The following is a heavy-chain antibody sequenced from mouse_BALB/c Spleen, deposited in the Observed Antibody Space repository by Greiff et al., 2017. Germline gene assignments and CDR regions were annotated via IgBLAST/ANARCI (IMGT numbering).Heavy chain of an antibody. Sequence: VQLQQPGAELVKPGASVKMSCKASGYTFTSYWMHWVKQRPGQGLEWIGVIDPSDSYTSYNQKFKGKATLTVDTSSSTAYMQLSSLTSEDSAVYYCRSGYDAMDYWGQGTSVTVSS. V-gene: IGHV1S127*01. CDR3: RSGYDAMDY. J-gene: IGHJ4*01. CDR1: GYTFTSYW. CDR2: IDPSDSYT. D-gene: IGHD3-1*01.